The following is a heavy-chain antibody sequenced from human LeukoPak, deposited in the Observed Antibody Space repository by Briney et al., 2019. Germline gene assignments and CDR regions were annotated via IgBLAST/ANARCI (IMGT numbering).Heavy chain of an antibody. CDR3: ARGRHYYDTRGYSDAFDI. Sequence: GGSLRLSCAASGFTFGDYYMSWIRQAPGKGLEWIAYISSRDDSINYADTLTGRFTISRDNAKNSLFLQMNSLRAEDTAVYYCARGRHYYDTRGYSDAFDIWGQGTLVTVSS. J-gene: IGHJ3*02. CDR2: ISSRDDSI. CDR1: GFTFGDYY. V-gene: IGHV3-11*01. D-gene: IGHD3-22*01.